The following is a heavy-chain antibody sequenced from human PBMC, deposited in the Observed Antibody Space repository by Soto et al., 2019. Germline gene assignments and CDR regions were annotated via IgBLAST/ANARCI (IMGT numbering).Heavy chain of an antibody. CDR1: GYSFTSYW. CDR3: ARPSRDGYNTYYFDY. J-gene: IGHJ4*02. CDR2: IYPGDSDT. V-gene: IGHV5-51*01. D-gene: IGHD5-12*01. Sequence: LGESLKISCKGSGYSFTSYWIGWVRQMPGKGLEWMGIIYPGDSDTRYSPSFQGQVTISADKSISTAYLQWSSLKASDTAMYYCARPSRDGYNTYYFDYWGQGTLVTVSS.